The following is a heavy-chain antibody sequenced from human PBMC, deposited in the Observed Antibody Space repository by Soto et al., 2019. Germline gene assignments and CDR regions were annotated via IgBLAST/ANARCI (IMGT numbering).Heavy chain of an antibody. D-gene: IGHD1-1*01. V-gene: IGHV1-18*01. J-gene: IGHJ6*02. CDR3: ARTGPKTSYYYSLDV. CDR1: GYTFSAYG. Sequence: QVELVQSGAEVKRPGASVKVSCKASGYTFSAYGLSWVRQAPGQGLEWLGWISSYNGNARYSQKLQGRVTMTADTSTNTGYMELTGLTSDDPAVYFCARTGPKTSYYYSLDVWGLGTTVTVSS. CDR2: ISSYNGNA.